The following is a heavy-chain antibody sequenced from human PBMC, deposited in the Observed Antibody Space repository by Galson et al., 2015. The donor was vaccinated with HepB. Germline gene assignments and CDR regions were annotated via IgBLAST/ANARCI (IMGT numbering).Heavy chain of an antibody. CDR3: ARHVEGQWLVSPFDY. D-gene: IGHD6-19*01. CDR1: GYSFTSYW. CDR2: IYPGDSDT. V-gene: IGHV5-51*01. J-gene: IGHJ4*02. Sequence: SGAEVKKPGESLKISCKGSGYSFTSYWIGWVRQMPGKGLEWMGIIYPGDSDTRYSPSFQGQVTISADKSISTAYLQWSSLKASDTAMYHCARHVEGQWLVSPFDYWGQGTLVTVSP.